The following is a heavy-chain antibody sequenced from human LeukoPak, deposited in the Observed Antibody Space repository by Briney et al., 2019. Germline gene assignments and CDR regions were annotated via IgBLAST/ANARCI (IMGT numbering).Heavy chain of an antibody. Sequence: SETLSLTCTVSGGSISSSSYSWGWIRQPPGKGLEWIGSIYYSGSTYYNPSLKSRVTISVDTSKNQFSLKLSSVTAADTAVYYCARLTPPYNWNISFRYYYGMDVWGQGTTVTVSS. CDR1: GGSISSSSYS. J-gene: IGHJ6*02. CDR3: ARLTPPYNWNISFRYYYGMDV. V-gene: IGHV4-39*01. D-gene: IGHD1/OR15-1a*01. CDR2: IYYSGST.